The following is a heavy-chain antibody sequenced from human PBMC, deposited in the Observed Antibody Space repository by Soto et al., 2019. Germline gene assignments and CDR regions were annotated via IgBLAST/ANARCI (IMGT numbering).Heavy chain of an antibody. CDR1: GYTFTSYG. V-gene: IGHV1-18*01. CDR3: ARRRFFGVVIAFDP. J-gene: IGHJ5*02. Sequence: ASVKVSCKASGYTFTSYGISWARQAPGQGLEWMGWISAYNVNTNYAQKLQGRVTMTTDTSTSTAYMELRSLRSDDTAVYYCARRRFFGVVIAFDPWGQGTLVTVSS. CDR2: ISAYNVNT. D-gene: IGHD3-3*01.